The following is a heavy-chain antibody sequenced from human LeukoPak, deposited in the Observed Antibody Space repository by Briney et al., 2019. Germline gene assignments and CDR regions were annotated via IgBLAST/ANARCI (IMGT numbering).Heavy chain of an antibody. J-gene: IGHJ4*02. CDR1: GFTFSSYA. CDR2: FSGSGGST. D-gene: IGHD6-13*01. CDR3: AKSTGFDLVRSDY. Sequence: PGGSLRLSCAAPGFTFSSYAMSWVRRAPGKGRGWVSVFSGSGGSTYYADSVKGRFTISRDNSKNTVYLQRNSLRAEDTAVYYCAKSTGFDLVRSDYWGQGTLVTVSS. V-gene: IGHV3-23*01.